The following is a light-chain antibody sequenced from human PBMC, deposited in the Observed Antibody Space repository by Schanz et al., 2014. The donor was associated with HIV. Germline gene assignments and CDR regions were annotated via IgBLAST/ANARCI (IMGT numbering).Light chain of an antibody. CDR2: VAS. Sequence: EIVLTQSPGTLSLSPGERATLSCRASQSVSSDYLAWYQLKPGQAPRLLISVASNRASGIPARFSGSGSGTDFTLTISRLEPEDFAVYYCQQYGSSPPYTFGQGTKLEIK. J-gene: IGKJ2*01. V-gene: IGKV3-20*01. CDR3: QQYGSSPPYT. CDR1: QSVSSDY.